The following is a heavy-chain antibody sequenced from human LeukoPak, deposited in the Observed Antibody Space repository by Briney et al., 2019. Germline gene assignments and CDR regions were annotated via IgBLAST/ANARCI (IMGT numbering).Heavy chain of an antibody. V-gene: IGHV4-30-2*01. CDR2: IYHSGST. CDR3: ASREVPAAMWMGWFDP. J-gene: IGHJ5*02. CDR1: GGSISSGGYS. Sequence: PSQTLSLTCAVSGGSISSGGYSWSWIRQPPGKGLEWIGYIYHSGSTYYNPSLKSRVTISVDRSKNQFSLKLSSVTAADTAVYYCASREVPAAMWMGWFDPWGQGTLVTVSS. D-gene: IGHD2-2*01.